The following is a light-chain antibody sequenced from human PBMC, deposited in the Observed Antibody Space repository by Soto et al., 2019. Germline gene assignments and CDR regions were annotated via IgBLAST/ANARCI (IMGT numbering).Light chain of an antibody. J-gene: IGKJ1*01. Sequence: ENVLTQSPDTLSLSPGERATISCRASQSVSTPYLAWYQQRPGQAPRLLIYSASTRASGIPDRFRGSGSGTDFTLTISRLEPEDCAVYYCQQYGSSLWTFGQGTKVEIK. CDR2: SAS. V-gene: IGKV3-20*01. CDR3: QQYGSSLWT. CDR1: QSVSTPY.